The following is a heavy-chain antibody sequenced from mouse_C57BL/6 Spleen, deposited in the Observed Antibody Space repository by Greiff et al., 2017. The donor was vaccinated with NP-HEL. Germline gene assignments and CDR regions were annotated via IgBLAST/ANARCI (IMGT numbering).Heavy chain of an antibody. CDR2: IHPNSGST. Sequence: QVQLQQPGAELVKPGASVKLSCKASGYTFTSYWMHWVKQRPGQGLEWIGMIHPNSGSTNYNEKFKSKATLTVDKSSSTAYMQLSSLTSEDSAVYYCAREGVTTYYYAMDYWGQGTSVTVSS. D-gene: IGHD2-5*01. V-gene: IGHV1-64*01. CDR1: GYTFTSYW. J-gene: IGHJ4*01. CDR3: AREGVTTYYYAMDY.